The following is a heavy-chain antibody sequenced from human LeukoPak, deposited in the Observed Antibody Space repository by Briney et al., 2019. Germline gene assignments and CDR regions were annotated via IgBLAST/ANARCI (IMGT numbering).Heavy chain of an antibody. CDR2: ISGSGDRT. D-gene: IGHD3-10*02. CDR1: GFTFSNYA. V-gene: IGHV3-23*01. CDR3: AELGITMIGGV. Sequence: GGSLRLSCAASGFTFSNYAMSWVRQAPGKGLEWVSVISGSGDRTYYAGSVKGRFTISRDNAKNSLYLQMNSLRAEDTAVYYCAELGITMIGGVWGKGTTVTISS. J-gene: IGHJ6*04.